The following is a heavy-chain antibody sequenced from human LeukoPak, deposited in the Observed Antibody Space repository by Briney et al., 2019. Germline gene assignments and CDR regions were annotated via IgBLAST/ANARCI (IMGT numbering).Heavy chain of an antibody. CDR2: IYYSGST. D-gene: IGHD3-22*01. J-gene: IGHJ6*03. CDR1: GGSISSYY. Sequence: SETLSLTCTASGGSISSYYWSWIRQPPGKGLEWIRYIYYSGSTNYNPSLKSRVTISVDTSKTQFSLKLSSVTAADTAVYYCARAPAYYYDSSGYYYQGGYYYYYMDLWGKGTTVTVSS. CDR3: ARAPAYYYDSSGYYYQGGYYYYYMDL. V-gene: IGHV4-59*01.